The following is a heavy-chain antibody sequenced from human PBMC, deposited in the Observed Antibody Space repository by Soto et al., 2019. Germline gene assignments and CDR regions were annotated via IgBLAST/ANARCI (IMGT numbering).Heavy chain of an antibody. D-gene: IGHD3-10*01. V-gene: IGHV4-34*01. Sequence: PSETLSLTCAVDGGSFSGYCWSWIRQPPGKGLEWIGEINHSGSTNYNPSLKSRVTISVDTSKNQFSLKLSSVTAADTAVYYCARQVVRGVIGLDYWGQGTLVTVSS. J-gene: IGHJ4*02. CDR3: ARQVVRGVIGLDY. CDR1: GGSFSGYC. CDR2: INHSGST.